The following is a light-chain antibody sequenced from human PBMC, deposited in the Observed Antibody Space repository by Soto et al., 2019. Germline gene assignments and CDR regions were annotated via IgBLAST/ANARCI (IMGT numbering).Light chain of an antibody. J-gene: IGKJ4*01. CDR3: QLYGNPPLT. CDR2: GVS. Sequence: TQSPATVSVTPGERATLSCRASQSVGSDLAWYQQKPGQAPRLVIFGVSTRASATPDRFRGSGSGTYFTLTISRLEPDDFALYYSQLYGNPPLTFGGGTKVDIK. V-gene: IGKV3-20*01. CDR1: QSVGSD.